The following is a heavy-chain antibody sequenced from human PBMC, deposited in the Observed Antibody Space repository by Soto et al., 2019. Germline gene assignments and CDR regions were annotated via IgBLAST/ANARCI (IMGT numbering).Heavy chain of an antibody. CDR2: IYYSGST. CDR1: GGSISSYY. Sequence: SETLSLTCTVSGGSISSYYWSWIRQPPGKGLEWIGYIYYSGSTNYNPSLKSRVTISVDTSKNQFSLKLSSVTAADTAVYYCAGALTYYDILTGYYTESFFGYWGQGILVTVS. CDR3: AGALTYYDILTGYYTESFFGY. D-gene: IGHD3-9*01. J-gene: IGHJ4*02. V-gene: IGHV4-59*08.